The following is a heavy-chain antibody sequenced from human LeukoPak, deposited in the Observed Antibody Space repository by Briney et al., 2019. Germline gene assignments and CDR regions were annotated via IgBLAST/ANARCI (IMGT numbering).Heavy chain of an antibody. J-gene: IGHJ4*02. Sequence: SETLSLTCTVSGGSISSGGYYWSWIRQPPGKGLEWIGYIYHSGSTYYNPSLKSRVTISVDRSKNQFSLKLSSVTAADTAVYYCAKLYCSGGLCYFDYWGQGTLVTVSS. CDR3: AKLYCSGGLCYFDY. CDR2: IYHSGST. D-gene: IGHD2-15*01. CDR1: GGSISSGGYY. V-gene: IGHV4-30-2*01.